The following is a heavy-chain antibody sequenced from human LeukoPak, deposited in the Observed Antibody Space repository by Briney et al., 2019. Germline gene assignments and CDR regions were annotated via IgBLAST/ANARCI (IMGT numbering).Heavy chain of an antibody. CDR1: GDSVSSDSAA. CDR2: TYYRSKWYN. V-gene: IGHV6-1*01. D-gene: IGHD3-10*01. Sequence: SQTLSLTCAISGDSVSSDSAAWNWIRQSPSRGLEWLGRTYYRSKWYNDYAVSVKSRITINPDTSKNQFSLQLNSVTPEDTAVYYCARDHQPPFTMVRGANDAFDIWGQGTMVTVSS. J-gene: IGHJ3*02. CDR3: ARDHQPPFTMVRGANDAFDI.